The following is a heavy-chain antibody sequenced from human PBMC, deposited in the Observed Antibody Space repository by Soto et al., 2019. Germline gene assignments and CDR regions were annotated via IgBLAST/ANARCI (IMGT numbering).Heavy chain of an antibody. J-gene: IGHJ6*02. CDR2: VIPIFGTP. Sequence: QVQLVQSGAEVKKPGSSVKVSCKAPGGTFSTYAISWVRQAPGQGLEWMGGVIPIFGTPKYAQKFQGRVTLTADESTSKVYMELSSLRYEDRAVDYLARSQGGSSSLDIYYYYYYGMDVWGQGTTVTVSS. CDR1: GGTFSTYA. CDR3: ARSQGGSSSLDIYYYYYYGMDV. D-gene: IGHD2-15*01. V-gene: IGHV1-69*01.